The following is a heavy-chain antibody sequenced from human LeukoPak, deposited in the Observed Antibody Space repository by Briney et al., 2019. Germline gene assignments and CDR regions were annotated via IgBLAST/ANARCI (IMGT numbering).Heavy chain of an antibody. D-gene: IGHD6-19*01. V-gene: IGHV3-30*04. J-gene: IGHJ4*02. Sequence: GGSLRLSCAASGFTFSSYAMHWARQAPGKGLEWVAVISYDGSNKYYADSVKGRFTISRDNSKNTLYLQMNSLRAEDTAVYYCARAVTGYSSGWYYFDYWGQGTLVTVSS. CDR1: GFTFSSYA. CDR3: ARAVTGYSSGWYYFDY. CDR2: ISYDGSNK.